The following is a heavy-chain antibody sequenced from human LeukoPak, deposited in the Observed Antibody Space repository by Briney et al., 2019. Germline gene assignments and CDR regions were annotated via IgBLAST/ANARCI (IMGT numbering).Heavy chain of an antibody. J-gene: IGHJ3*02. D-gene: IGHD7-27*01. V-gene: IGHV4-39*07. Sequence: SETLSLTCTVSGGSISSSSYYWGWIRQPPGKGLEWIGSIYHSGSTYYNPSLKSRVTISVDTSKNQFSLKLSSVTAADTAVYYCARDYLGAFDIWGQGTMVTVSS. CDR3: ARDYLGAFDI. CDR1: GGSISSSSYY. CDR2: IYHSGST.